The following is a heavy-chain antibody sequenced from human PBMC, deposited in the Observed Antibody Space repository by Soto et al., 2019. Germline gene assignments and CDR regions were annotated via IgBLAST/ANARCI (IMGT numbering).Heavy chain of an antibody. CDR2: SFSSGGT. CDR3: ARDREPDGIWTFDS. J-gene: IGHJ4*02. D-gene: IGHD3-9*01. CDR1: GFTLDKYT. Sequence: GGSLRLSCAAFGFTLDKYTMGWVRQAPGKGLEWVAESFSSGGTQYADSVKGRFTISRDNSRNMVFIQMNGLRVEDTVLYYCARDREPDGIWTFDSWGQGALVTVSS. V-gene: IGHV3-53*01.